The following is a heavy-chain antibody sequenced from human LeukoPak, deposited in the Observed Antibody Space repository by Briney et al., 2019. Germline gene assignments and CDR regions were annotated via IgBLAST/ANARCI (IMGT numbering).Heavy chain of an antibody. CDR3: ARDGDSSGAFDI. J-gene: IGHJ3*02. V-gene: IGHV1-69*05. CDR1: GGTFSSYA. Sequence: SVKVSCKASGGTFSSYAISWVRQAPGQGLEWMGGIIPIFGTANYGQKFQGRVTITTDESTSTAYMELSSLRSEDTAVYYCARDGDSSGAFDIWGQGTMVTVSS. CDR2: IIPIFGTA.